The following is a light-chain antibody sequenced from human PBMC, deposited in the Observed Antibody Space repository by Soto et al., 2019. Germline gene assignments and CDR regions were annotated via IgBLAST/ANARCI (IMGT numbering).Light chain of an antibody. V-gene: IGKV1-39*01. J-gene: IGKJ2*01. CDR2: AAS. Sequence: DIQMTQSPSSLSASVGDRVTITCRASQTISSYLNWYQQKPGKAPKPLIYAASSLQSGVPSRFSGSGSGTDFTLTISSLQPEDFATYYCQQSYSTLRTFGQGTKVDIK. CDR1: QTISSY. CDR3: QQSYSTLRT.